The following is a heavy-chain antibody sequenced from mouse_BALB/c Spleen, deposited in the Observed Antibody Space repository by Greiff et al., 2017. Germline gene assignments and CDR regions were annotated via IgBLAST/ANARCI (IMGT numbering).Heavy chain of an antibody. J-gene: IGHJ4*01. CDR3: AREVRRYAMDY. D-gene: IGHD2-14*01. CDR1: GYTFTSYW. CDR2: IYPGDGDT. V-gene: IGHV1-87*01. Sequence: QVQLQQSGAELARPGASVKLSCKASGYTFTSYWMQWVKQRPGQGLEWIGAIYPGDGDTRYTQKFKGKATLTADKSSSTAYMQLSSLASEDSAVYYCAREVRRYAMDYWGQGTSVTVSS.